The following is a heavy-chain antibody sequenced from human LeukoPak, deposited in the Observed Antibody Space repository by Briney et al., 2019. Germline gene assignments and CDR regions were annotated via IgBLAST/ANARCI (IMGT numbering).Heavy chain of an antibody. CDR1: EFTFSSYW. V-gene: IGHV3-7*01. CDR2: IKQDGSEK. Sequence: GGSLRLSCAASEFTFSSYWMSWVRPAPGKGLEWVANIKQDGSEKYYVDSVKGRFTISRDNAKNSLYLQMNSLRAEDTAVYYCARDLKWELLFDYWGQGTLVTVSS. J-gene: IGHJ4*02. CDR3: ARDLKWELLFDY. D-gene: IGHD1-26*01.